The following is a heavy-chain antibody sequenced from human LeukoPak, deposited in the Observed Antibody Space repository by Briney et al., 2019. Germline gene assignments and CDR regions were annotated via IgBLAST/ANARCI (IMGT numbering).Heavy chain of an antibody. V-gene: IGHV4-39*07. CDR2: INHSGST. D-gene: IGHD6-13*01. CDR3: ARGAPIGAAAGPTPHWY. Sequence: KSSETLSLTCTVSGGSISSSSYYWSWIRQPPGKGLEWIGEINHSGSTNYNPSLKSRVTISVDTSKNQFSLKLSSVTAADTAVYYCARGAPIGAAAGPTPHWYWGQGTLVTVSS. CDR1: GGSISSSSYY. J-gene: IGHJ4*02.